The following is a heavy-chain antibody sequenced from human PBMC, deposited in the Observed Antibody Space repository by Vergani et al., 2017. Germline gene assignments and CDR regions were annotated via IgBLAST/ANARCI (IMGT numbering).Heavy chain of an antibody. CDR3: AKHPLPAYCGGDCYWGGYFQH. V-gene: IGHV3-23*04. D-gene: IGHD2-21*02. CDR1: GFTFSSYA. Sequence: VQLVESGGGVVQPGRSLRLSCAASGFTFSSYAMSWVRQAPGKGLEWVSASRGSGGSTYYADSAKGRFTISSDNSKNTLYLQMNSLRAEDTAVYYCAKHPLPAYCGGDCYWGGYFQHWGQGTLVTVSS. CDR2: SRGSGGST. J-gene: IGHJ1*01.